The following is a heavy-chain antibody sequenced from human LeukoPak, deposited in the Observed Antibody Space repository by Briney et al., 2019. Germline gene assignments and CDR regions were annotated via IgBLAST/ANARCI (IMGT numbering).Heavy chain of an antibody. CDR1: GFTFSSFA. Sequence: GRSLRLSCAASGFTFSSFAMSWVRQAPGKGLEWVSATSGGGGSTYYADSVKGRFTISRDNSKNTLYLQMNSLRVDDTAVYYCSRAEDYWGQGALVTVSS. CDR3: SRAEDY. V-gene: IGHV3-23*01. J-gene: IGHJ4*02. CDR2: TSGGGGST. D-gene: IGHD6-19*01.